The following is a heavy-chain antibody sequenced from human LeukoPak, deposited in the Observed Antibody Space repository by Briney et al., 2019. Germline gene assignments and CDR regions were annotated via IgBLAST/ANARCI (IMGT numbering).Heavy chain of an antibody. CDR1: GGSISSYY. Sequence: SETLSLTCTVSGGSISSYYWSWIRQPPGKGLEWIGYIYYSGSTNYNPSLKSRVTISVDTSKNQFSLKLSSVTAADTAVYYCARGYYVTPNWFDPWGQGTLVTVSS. J-gene: IGHJ5*02. CDR3: ARGYYVTPNWFDP. V-gene: IGHV4-59*01. CDR2: IYYSGST. D-gene: IGHD3-10*02.